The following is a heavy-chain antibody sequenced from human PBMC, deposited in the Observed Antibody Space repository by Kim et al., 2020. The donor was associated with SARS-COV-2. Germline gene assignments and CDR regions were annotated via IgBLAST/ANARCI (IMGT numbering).Heavy chain of an antibody. J-gene: IGHJ5*02. CDR3: ARDLYSYGNHL. CDR2: T. D-gene: IGHD5-18*01. Sequence: TNYAKKFQGRVTMTRDTSISTAYMELSRLRSDDTAVYYCARDLYSYGNHLWGQGTLVTVSS. V-gene: IGHV1-2*02.